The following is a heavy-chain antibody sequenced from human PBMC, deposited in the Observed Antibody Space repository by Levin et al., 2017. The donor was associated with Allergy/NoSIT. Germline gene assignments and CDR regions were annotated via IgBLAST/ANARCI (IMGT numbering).Heavy chain of an antibody. V-gene: IGHV4-31*03. CDR2: IYYSGAT. CDR3: ARLKKGKGIMGTTGLWLDP. J-gene: IGHJ5*02. Sequence: SETLSLTCTVSGDSISNGDYYWIWVRQQPGKGLEWVGHIYYSGATYYNPPLMSRLSMSKDTTTTQFSLTLTSVTAADTAVYYCARLKKGKGIMGTTGLWLDPWGQGILVTVAS. CDR1: GDSISNGDYY. D-gene: IGHD1-20*01.